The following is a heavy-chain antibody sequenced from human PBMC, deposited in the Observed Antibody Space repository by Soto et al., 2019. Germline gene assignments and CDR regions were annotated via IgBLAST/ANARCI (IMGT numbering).Heavy chain of an antibody. J-gene: IGHJ3*02. V-gene: IGHV1-69*13. CDR3: ARDRVVMSAFDI. CDR1: GGTFSSYA. Sequence: SVKVSCKASGGTFSSYAISWARQAPGQGLEWMGGIIPIFGTANYAQKFQGRVTITADESTSTAYMELSSLRSEDTAVYYCARDRVVMSAFDIWGQGTMVTVSS. CDR2: IIPIFGTA. D-gene: IGHD2-15*01.